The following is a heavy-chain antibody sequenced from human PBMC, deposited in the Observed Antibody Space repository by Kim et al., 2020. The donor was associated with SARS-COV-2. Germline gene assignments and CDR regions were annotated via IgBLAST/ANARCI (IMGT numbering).Heavy chain of an antibody. J-gene: IGHJ4*02. V-gene: IGHV4-59*01. CDR3: ARSRSPRLFDY. CDR2: T. D-gene: IGHD6-13*01. Sequence: TNYNPSLKSRVTISVDTSKNQFSLKLSSVTAADTAVYYCARSRSPRLFDYWGQGTLVTVSS.